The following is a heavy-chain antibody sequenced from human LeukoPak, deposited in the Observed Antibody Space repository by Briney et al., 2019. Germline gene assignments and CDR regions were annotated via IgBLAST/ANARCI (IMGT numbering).Heavy chain of an antibody. V-gene: IGHV3-23*01. CDR3: AKGHYYDSKGAFDI. J-gene: IGHJ3*02. D-gene: IGHD3-22*01. CDR2: ISGSGGRT. Sequence: GGSLRLSCAASGFTFSSYAMSWVRQAPGKGLEWVSAISGSGGRTYYADSVKGRFTISRDKSNNTLYLQMNSRRAEDTAVYYCAKGHYYDSKGAFDIWRQGTMVTVSS. CDR1: GFTFSSYA.